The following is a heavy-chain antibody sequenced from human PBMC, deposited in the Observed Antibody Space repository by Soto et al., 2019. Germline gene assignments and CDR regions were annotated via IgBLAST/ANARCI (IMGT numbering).Heavy chain of an antibody. Sequence: ASVKVSCKASGGTFSSYAISWVRQAPGQGLEWMGVINPSGGTASYAQKFQGRVTMTRDTSTSTVYMELNSLRSEDTAVFYCARDSGHYYRSDAFDKWGQGTMVTVSS. CDR2: INPSGGTA. V-gene: IGHV1-46*01. D-gene: IGHD1-26*01. J-gene: IGHJ3*02. CDR1: GGTFSSYA. CDR3: ARDSGHYYRSDAFDK.